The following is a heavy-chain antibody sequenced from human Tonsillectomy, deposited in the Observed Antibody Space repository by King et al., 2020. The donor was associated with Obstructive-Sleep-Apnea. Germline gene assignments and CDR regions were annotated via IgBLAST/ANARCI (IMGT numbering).Heavy chain of an antibody. D-gene: IGHD6-13*01. CDR1: GYTFTSYG. CDR2: ISAYNGNT. J-gene: IGHJ6*04. CDR3: AGSIAAAGIGGNYYYYYGMDV. V-gene: IGHV1-18*04. Sequence: QLVQSGAEVKKPGASVKVSRKASGYTFTSYGISWVRQAPGQGLEWMGWISAYNGNTNYAQKLQGRVTMPTDTSTSTAYMELRSLRSDDTAVYYCAGSIAAAGIGGNYYYYYGMDVWGEGTTVTVSS.